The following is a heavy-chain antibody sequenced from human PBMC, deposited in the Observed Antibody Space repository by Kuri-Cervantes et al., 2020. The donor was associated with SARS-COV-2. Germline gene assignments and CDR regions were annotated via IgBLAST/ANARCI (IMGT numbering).Heavy chain of an antibody. CDR2: ISGSGGST. J-gene: IGHJ4*02. CDR3: AKGGRGIVVVPAAIIFDY. CDR1: GFTFSSYA. Sequence: GGSLRLSCAASGFTFSSYAMSWVRQAPGEGLEWVSAISGSGGSTYYADSVKGRFTISRDNSKNTLYLQMNSLRAEDTAVYYCAKGGRGIVVVPAAIIFDYWGQGTLVTGSS. D-gene: IGHD2-2*02. V-gene: IGHV3-23*01.